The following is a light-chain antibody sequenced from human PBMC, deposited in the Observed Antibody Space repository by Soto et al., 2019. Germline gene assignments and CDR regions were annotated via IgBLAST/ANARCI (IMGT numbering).Light chain of an antibody. CDR1: QSVNSNY. CDR3: QHCGGSSYT. V-gene: IGKV3-20*01. Sequence: DIVLTQSPGTLSLSPGETATLSCRASQSVNSNYLAWYQQKPGQAPRLLIYGASARATGIPDWFSGSGSGTDFTLAISRLEPEDFAVYYCQHCGGSSYTFGQGTKLEIK. J-gene: IGKJ2*01. CDR2: GAS.